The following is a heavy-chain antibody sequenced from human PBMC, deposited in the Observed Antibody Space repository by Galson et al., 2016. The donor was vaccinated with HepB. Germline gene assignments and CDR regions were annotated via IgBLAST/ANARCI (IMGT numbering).Heavy chain of an antibody. Sequence: SLRLSCAASGLTSSTYGMHWVRQAPGKGLEWVAVISYDGGDKYYADSVKGRFTISRDNSNNTLYLQMNSLRPEDTAVYYCAKDRRYYDSSGYFWEGYYYDGMDVWGQGTTVTVSS. V-gene: IGHV3-30*18. CDR1: GLTSSTYG. J-gene: IGHJ6*02. CDR3: AKDRRYYDSSGYFWEGYYYDGMDV. D-gene: IGHD3-22*01. CDR2: ISYDGGDK.